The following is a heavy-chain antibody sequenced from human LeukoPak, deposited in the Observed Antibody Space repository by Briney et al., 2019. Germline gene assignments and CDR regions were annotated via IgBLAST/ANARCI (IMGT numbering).Heavy chain of an antibody. CDR1: GFTFSDYY. D-gene: IGHD3-10*01. CDR3: ARSSDYYGSGSYAPLGYGMDV. CDR2: ISSTGGTI. J-gene: IGHJ6*02. Sequence: GGSLRLSCEVSGFTFSDYYLSWIRQAPGKGLEWLSYISSTGGTIFYADSVRGRFTISRDSAKKSLYLEMNSLRAEDTAVYYCARSSDYYGSGSYAPLGYGMDVWGQGTTVIVSS. V-gene: IGHV3-11*01.